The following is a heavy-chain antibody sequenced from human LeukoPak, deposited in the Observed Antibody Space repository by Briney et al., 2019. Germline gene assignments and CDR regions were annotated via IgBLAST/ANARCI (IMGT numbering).Heavy chain of an antibody. V-gene: IGHV3-11*04. Sequence: LSLTCTVSGDSISSYSWSWIRQAPGKGLEWVSYISSSGSTIYYADSVKGRFTISRDNAKNSLYLQMNSLRAEDTAVYYCARESSLIVVDQWGQGTLVTVSS. CDR3: ARESSLIVVDQ. D-gene: IGHD2-2*01. J-gene: IGHJ4*02. CDR2: ISSSGSTI. CDR1: GDSISSYS.